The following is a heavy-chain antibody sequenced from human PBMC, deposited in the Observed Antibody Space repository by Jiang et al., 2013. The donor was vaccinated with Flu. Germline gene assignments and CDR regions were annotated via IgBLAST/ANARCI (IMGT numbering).Heavy chain of an antibody. V-gene: IGHV4-39*01. D-gene: IGHD5-12*01. J-gene: IGHJ4*02. CDR1: GDSISSKNYY. CDR2: IHYSGST. CDR3: ANYIVVTSFDH. Sequence: LLKPSETLSLTCTVSGDSISSKNYYWGWIRQPPGKGLEWIGSIHYSGSTSYSPSLKSRVTISVDTSKNQFSLKLTSVTAADTAVYYCANYIVVTSFDHWGQGTLVTVSS.